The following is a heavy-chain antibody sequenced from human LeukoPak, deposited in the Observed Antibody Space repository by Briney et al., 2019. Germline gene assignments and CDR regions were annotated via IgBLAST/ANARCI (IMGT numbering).Heavy chain of an antibody. CDR3: ARDDRLAGSRNFYFYGMDV. CDR1: GFTFSNYW. D-gene: IGHD3-9*01. Sequence: GGSLRLSCAASGFTFSNYWMSWVRQAPGKGLESVANIKHDGSEKYYVDSVKGRFTISRDNAKNSLYLQMYSLRAEDTAVYYCARDDRLAGSRNFYFYGMDVWGQGTTVTVSS. CDR2: IKHDGSEK. V-gene: IGHV3-7*01. J-gene: IGHJ6*02.